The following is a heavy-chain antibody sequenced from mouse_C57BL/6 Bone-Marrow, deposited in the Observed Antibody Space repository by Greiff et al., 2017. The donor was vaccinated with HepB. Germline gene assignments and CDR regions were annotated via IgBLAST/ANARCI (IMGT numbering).Heavy chain of an antibody. CDR3: ARGDYDYGSAY. J-gene: IGHJ3*01. CDR2: ISYDGSN. V-gene: IGHV3-6*01. Sequence: EVLLVESGPGLVKPSQSLSLTCSVSGYSITSGYYWNWIRQLPGNKLEWMGYISYDGSNNYNPSLKNRNSITRDTSKNQFFLKLNSVTTEDTAKYFCARGDYDYGSAYWGQGTLVTVSA. D-gene: IGHD2-4*01. CDR1: GYSITSGYY.